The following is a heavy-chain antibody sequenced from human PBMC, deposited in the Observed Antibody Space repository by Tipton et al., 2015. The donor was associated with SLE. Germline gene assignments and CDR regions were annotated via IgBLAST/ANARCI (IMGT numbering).Heavy chain of an antibody. CDR2: VYSSGST. Sequence: TLSLTCTVSGGSISTYYWSWIRQPPGKGLEWIGYVYSSGSTNYNPSLKSRVTISVDTSKNQFPLHLRSMTAADTAVYYCASGGYYGSGSYYGGWFDLWGQGTLVTVSS. CDR3: ASGGYYGSGSYYGGWFDL. J-gene: IGHJ5*02. V-gene: IGHV4-4*08. CDR1: GGSISTYY. D-gene: IGHD3-10*01.